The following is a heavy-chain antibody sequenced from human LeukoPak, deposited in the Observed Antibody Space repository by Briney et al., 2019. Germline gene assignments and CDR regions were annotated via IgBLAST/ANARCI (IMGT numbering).Heavy chain of an antibody. D-gene: IGHD3-10*01. V-gene: IGHV3-30*02. Sequence: GGSLRLSCAASGFTFSSYGMHWVRQAPGKGLEWVAFIRYDGSNKYYADSVKGRFTTSRDNSKNTLYLQMNSLRAEDTAVYYCAKDHTMWFGESRGPFDYWGQGTLVTVSS. CDR2: IRYDGSNK. CDR3: AKDHTMWFGESRGPFDY. CDR1: GFTFSSYG. J-gene: IGHJ4*02.